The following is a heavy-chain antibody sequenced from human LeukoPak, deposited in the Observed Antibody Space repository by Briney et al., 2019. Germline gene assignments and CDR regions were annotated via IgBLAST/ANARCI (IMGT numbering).Heavy chain of an antibody. Sequence: ASVKVSCKASGYTLSSYYMHWIRQAPGQGLEWMGLINPSGSITTYAQKFQGRVTVTRDTSTSTVYMELRSLRSEDMAVYYCAREPTLAALTVDNWFAPWGQGTLVTVSS. CDR3: AREPTLAALTVDNWFAP. V-gene: IGHV1-46*01. D-gene: IGHD6-13*01. J-gene: IGHJ5*02. CDR1: GYTLSSYY. CDR2: INPSGSIT.